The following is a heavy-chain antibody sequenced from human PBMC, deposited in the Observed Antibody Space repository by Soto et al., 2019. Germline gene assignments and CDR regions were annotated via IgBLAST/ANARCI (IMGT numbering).Heavy chain of an antibody. CDR1: GYSFTGYW. CDR3: AMDLTPGIAAAGQTPYGMDV. V-gene: IGHV5-10-1*01. D-gene: IGHD6-13*01. J-gene: IGHJ6*02. CDR2: IDPSDSYT. Sequence: PXDSLKISLKGSGYSFTGYWISLVRQMPGKGLEWMGRIDPSDSYTNYSPSFQGHVTISADKSISTAYLQWSSLKASDTAMYYCAMDLTPGIAAAGQTPYGMDVWGQGTTVTVSS.